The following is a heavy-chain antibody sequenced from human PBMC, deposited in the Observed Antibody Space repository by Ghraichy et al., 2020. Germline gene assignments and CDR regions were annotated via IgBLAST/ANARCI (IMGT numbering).Heavy chain of an antibody. J-gene: IGHJ4*02. D-gene: IGHD4-17*01. CDR2: IKSKTDGETT. CDR3: TIFINGAYFDS. V-gene: IGHV3-15*01. Sequence: GGSLRLSCAASGFTFSNAWMSWVRQAPGKGLEWVGHIKSKTDGETTDYAAPVKGRFTISRDDSKNTLYLQMNSLRTGDTAVYFCTIFINGAYFDSWGQGTLVTVSS. CDR1: GFTFSNAW.